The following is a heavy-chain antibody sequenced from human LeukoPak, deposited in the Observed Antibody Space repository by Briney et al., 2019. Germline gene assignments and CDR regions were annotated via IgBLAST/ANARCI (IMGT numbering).Heavy chain of an antibody. J-gene: IGHJ4*02. D-gene: IGHD2-2*01. CDR3: AKVRYQLLIDY. Sequence: GGSLRLSCAASGFTFSSYSMNWVRQAPGKGLEWVSSISSSSSYIYYADSVKGRFTISRDNSKNTLYLQMNSLRADDTAVYYCAKVRYQLLIDYWGQGTLVTVSS. CDR2: ISSSSSYI. V-gene: IGHV3-21*01. CDR1: GFTFSSYS.